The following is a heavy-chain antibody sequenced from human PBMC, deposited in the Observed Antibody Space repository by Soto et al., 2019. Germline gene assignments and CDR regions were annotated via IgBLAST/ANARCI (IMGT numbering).Heavy chain of an antibody. CDR1: GGSISSYY. CDR3: ARETHGSGWYFDY. J-gene: IGHJ4*02. D-gene: IGHD6-19*01. Sequence: QVQLQESGPGLVKPSETLSLTCTVSGGSISSYYWSWIRQPPGQGLEWIGYIYYSGSTNYNPSLKSRVTISVDTSKNQCSLKLSSVTAADTAVYYCARETHGSGWYFDYWGQGTLVTVSS. CDR2: IYYSGST. V-gene: IGHV4-59*01.